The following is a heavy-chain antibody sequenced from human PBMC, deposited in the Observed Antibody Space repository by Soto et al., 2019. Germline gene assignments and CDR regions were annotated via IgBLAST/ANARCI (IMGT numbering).Heavy chain of an antibody. J-gene: IGHJ6*02. CDR2: IIPMFATT. CDR3: ARGRGIGFSSTWNIYWYYNMDV. Sequence: QVQLVQSGAEVRKSGSSVKVSCKAAGGTFSDYALSWVRQAPGQGLEWMGGIIPMFATTNYAQKFQGRVTITADDSATTAHMELSSLKSEDTAVYYWARGRGIGFSSTWNIYWYYNMDVWGQGTTVTVSS. V-gene: IGHV1-69*01. D-gene: IGHD6-13*01. CDR1: GGTFSDYA.